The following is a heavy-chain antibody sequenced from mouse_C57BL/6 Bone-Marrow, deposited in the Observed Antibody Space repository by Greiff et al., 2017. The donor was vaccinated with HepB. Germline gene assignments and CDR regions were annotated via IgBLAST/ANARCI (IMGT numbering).Heavy chain of an antibody. Sequence: VQLKESGPELVKPGASVKMSCKASGYTLTDYNMHWVKQSHGKSLEWIGYINPNNGGTSYNQKFKGKATLTVNKSSSTAYMELRSLTSEDSAVYYCARNWDYGSSYLAWFAYWGQGTLVTVSA. J-gene: IGHJ3*01. D-gene: IGHD1-1*01. CDR1: GYTLTDYN. CDR3: ARNWDYGSSYLAWFAY. CDR2: INPNNGGT. V-gene: IGHV1-22*01.